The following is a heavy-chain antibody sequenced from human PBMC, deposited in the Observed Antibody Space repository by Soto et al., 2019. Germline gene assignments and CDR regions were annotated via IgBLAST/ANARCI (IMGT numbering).Heavy chain of an antibody. V-gene: IGHV4-31*03. CDR3: ARVFSDSSSFFDP. CDR1: GGSISSGGYY. CDR2: IYYSGTT. J-gene: IGHJ5*02. Sequence: LSLTCTVSGGSISSGGYYWSWIRQHPGKGLEWIGYIYYSGTTSYNPSLKSRVTISVDTSKDQFSLKLSSVTAADTAVYYCARVFSDSSSFFDPWGQGTLVTVSS. D-gene: IGHD6-13*01.